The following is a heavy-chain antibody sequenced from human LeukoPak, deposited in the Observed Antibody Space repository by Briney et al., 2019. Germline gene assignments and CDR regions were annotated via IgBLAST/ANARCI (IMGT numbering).Heavy chain of an antibody. CDR1: GFTFSDYY. CDR2: ISSSSSYT. D-gene: IGHD2-2*01. V-gene: IGHV3-11*06. Sequence: GGSLRLSCAASGFTFSDYYMSWIRQAPGKGLEWVSYISSSSSYTNYADSVKGRFTISRDNAKNSLYLQMNSLRAEDTAVYYCASYLLGAYCSSTSCHAAMDVWGKGTTVTVSS. J-gene: IGHJ6*03. CDR3: ASYLLGAYCSSTSCHAAMDV.